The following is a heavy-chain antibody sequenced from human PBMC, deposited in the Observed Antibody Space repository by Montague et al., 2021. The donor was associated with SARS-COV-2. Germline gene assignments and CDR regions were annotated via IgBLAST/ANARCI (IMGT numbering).Heavy chain of an antibody. CDR3: AKDSYYYGLGYGMDV. CDR2: SSGSDGGT. Sequence: SLRLSCAASGFTFSNSAMNWVRQAPGKGLEWVSGSSGSDGGTHYADSVXGRFTIFRDNSKNVLYLQMNSLRAEDTALYYCAKDSYYYGLGYGMDVWGQGTTVTVSS. D-gene: IGHD3-10*01. J-gene: IGHJ6*02. CDR1: GFTFSNSA. V-gene: IGHV3-23*01.